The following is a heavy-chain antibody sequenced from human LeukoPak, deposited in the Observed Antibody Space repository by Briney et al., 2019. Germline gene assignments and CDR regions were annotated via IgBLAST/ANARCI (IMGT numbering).Heavy chain of an antibody. J-gene: IGHJ4*02. D-gene: IGHD1-26*01. CDR2: ISGSGGYT. CDR3: AKDRVVRAQLPYYFDY. V-gene: IGHV3-23*01. CDR1: GFTFSNYG. Sequence: PGGSLRLSCAASGFTFSNYGMSWVRQAPGKGLEWVSAISGSGGYTYYADSVKGRFTISRDKSKNTLYLQMNSLRAEDTAVYYCAKDRVVRAQLPYYFDYWGQGTLVTVSS.